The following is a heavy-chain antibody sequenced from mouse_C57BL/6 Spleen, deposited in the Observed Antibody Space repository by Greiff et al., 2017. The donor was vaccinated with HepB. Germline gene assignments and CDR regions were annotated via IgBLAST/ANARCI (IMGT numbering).Heavy chain of an antibody. CDR1: GYTFTEYT. CDR3: ARHEDSSGAWFAY. J-gene: IGHJ3*01. D-gene: IGHD3-2*02. Sequence: VQLQQSGAELVKPGASVKLSCKASGYTFTEYTIHWVKQRTGQGLEWIGWVYPGSGSIKYNEKFKDKATLTADISYSTVYMELSRLTSEDSAVYFCARHEDSSGAWFAYWGQGTLVTVSA. CDR2: VYPGSGSI. V-gene: IGHV1-62-2*01.